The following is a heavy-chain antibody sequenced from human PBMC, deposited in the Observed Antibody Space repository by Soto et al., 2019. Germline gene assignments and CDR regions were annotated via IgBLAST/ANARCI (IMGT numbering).Heavy chain of an antibody. CDR2: ISAYNGNI. CDR3: AIGHDILTGCKFTF. D-gene: IGHD3-9*01. Sequence: QVRLVQSGAEVKKPGASVKVSCKTYGYDFTNYGINWVRQAPGQGLEWMGWISAYNGNIVYAQNFRGRATLTTDPSTGAAYMERGSLRSDDTAVYYCAIGHDILTGCKFTFWGQGSLVTVSS. J-gene: IGHJ4*02. V-gene: IGHV1-18*01. CDR1: GYDFTNYG.